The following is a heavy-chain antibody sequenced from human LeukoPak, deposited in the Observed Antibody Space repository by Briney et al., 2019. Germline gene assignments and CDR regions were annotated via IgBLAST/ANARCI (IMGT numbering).Heavy chain of an antibody. V-gene: IGHV4-30-2*01. CDR1: GGSISSGGYS. CDR3: ARDSRLSYSGYDKYYYYGMDV. J-gene: IGHJ6*02. Sequence: PSETLSLTCAVSGGSISSGGYSWSWIRQPSGKGLEWIGYIYHSGSTYYNPSLKSRVTISVDRSKNQFSLKLSSVTAADTAVYYCARDSRLSYSGYDKYYYYGMDVWGQGTTVTVSS. CDR2: IYHSGST. D-gene: IGHD5-12*01.